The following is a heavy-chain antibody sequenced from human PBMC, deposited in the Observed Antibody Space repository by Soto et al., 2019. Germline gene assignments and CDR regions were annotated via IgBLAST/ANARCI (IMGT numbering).Heavy chain of an antibody. J-gene: IGHJ4*02. CDR1: GDSMTSGDYS. CDR3: ARGDYQYSIDD. Sequence: QLQLQESGSRLVKSSQTLSLTCTVSGDSMTSGDYSWSWIRQPPGKGLEWLGYIYRTGNTHYSPSLKSRVSISQDRSKNQFSLELTSVTAADTAVYYCARGDYQYSIDDWGQGTLVTVSS. V-gene: IGHV4-30-2*01. D-gene: IGHD2-2*01. CDR2: IYRTGNT.